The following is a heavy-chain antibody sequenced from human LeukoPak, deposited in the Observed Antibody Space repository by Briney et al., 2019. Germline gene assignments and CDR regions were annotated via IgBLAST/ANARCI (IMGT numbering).Heavy chain of an antibody. CDR3: ARDWGYSSSWYGPRPSDY. V-gene: IGHV4-39*07. D-gene: IGHD6-13*01. J-gene: IGHJ4*02. CDR1: GGSISSSSYY. Sequence: SETLSLTCTVSGGSISSSSYYWGWIRQPPGKGLEWIGSIYHSGSTYYNPSLKSRVTISVDTSKNQFSLKLSSVAAADTAVYYCARDWGYSSSWYGPRPSDYWGQGTLVTVSS. CDR2: IYHSGST.